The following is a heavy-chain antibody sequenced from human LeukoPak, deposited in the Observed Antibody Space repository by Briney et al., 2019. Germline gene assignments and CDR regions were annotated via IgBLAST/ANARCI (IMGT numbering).Heavy chain of an antibody. V-gene: IGHV3-33*01. Sequence: PGRSLRLSCAASGFTFSSYGMHWVRQAPGKGLEWVAVIWYDGSNKYYADSVKGRFTISRDNAKNSLYLQMNSLRAEDTAVYYCARDRAAVAVWDYWGQGTLVTVSS. J-gene: IGHJ4*02. D-gene: IGHD6-19*01. CDR2: IWYDGSNK. CDR3: ARDRAAVAVWDY. CDR1: GFTFSSYG.